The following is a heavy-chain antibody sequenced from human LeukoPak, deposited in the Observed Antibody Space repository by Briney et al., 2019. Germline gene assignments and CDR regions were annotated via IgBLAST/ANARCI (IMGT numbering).Heavy chain of an antibody. CDR3: ARDHQGATEGFDY. CDR1: GYTFTGYY. J-gene: IGHJ4*02. V-gene: IGHV1-2*06. Sequence: ASVKVSCXASGYTFTGYYMHWVRQAPGQGLEWMGRINPNSGSTNYAQKFQGRVTMTRDTSISTAYMELSRLRSDDTAVYYCARDHQGATEGFDYWGQGTLVTVSS. D-gene: IGHD1-26*01. CDR2: INPNSGST.